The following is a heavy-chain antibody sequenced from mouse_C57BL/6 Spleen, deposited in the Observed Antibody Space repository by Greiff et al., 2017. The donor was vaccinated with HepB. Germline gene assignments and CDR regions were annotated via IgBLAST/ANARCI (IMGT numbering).Heavy chain of an antibody. CDR2: INPSSGYT. V-gene: IGHV1-4*01. CDR1: GYTFTSYT. D-gene: IGHD1-1*01. CDR3: ARMGFITTMMDY. J-gene: IGHJ4*01. Sequence: QVQLQQSGAELARPGASVKMSCKASGYTFTSYTMHWVKQRPGQGLEWIGYINPSSGYTKYNQKFKDKATLTADKSSSTAYMQLSSLTSEDSAVYYCARMGFITTMMDYWGQGTSVTVSS.